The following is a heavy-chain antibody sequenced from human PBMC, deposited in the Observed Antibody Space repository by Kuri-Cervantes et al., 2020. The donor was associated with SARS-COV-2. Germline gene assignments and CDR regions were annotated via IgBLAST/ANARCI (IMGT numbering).Heavy chain of an antibody. Sequence: ASVNVSCKASGYTFTDYYMHWVRQAPGQGLEWMGWINPNSGGTIYAQRLQGRVTMTRDTSISTAYMELSRLRSEDTAVYYCARGRRITIFGRFYYYYYMDVWGKGTTVTVSS. CDR2: INPNSGGT. V-gene: IGHV1-2*02. CDR1: GYTFTDYY. CDR3: ARGRRITIFGRFYYYYYMDV. D-gene: IGHD3-3*01. J-gene: IGHJ6*03.